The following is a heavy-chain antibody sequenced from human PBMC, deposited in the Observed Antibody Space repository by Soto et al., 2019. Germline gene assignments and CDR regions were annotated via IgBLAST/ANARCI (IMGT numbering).Heavy chain of an antibody. D-gene: IGHD3-22*01. CDR2: IYPGDSHT. CDR3: ATLVSPGDYDSSDEGWFDP. CDR1: GYSFTSYW. J-gene: IGHJ5*02. Sequence: GESLKISCKGSGYSFTSYWIGWVRQMPRKGLEWMGTIYPGDSHTRYSPSFQGQVTLSADKSLSTAYLQWSSLKASDTAMSYCATLVSPGDYDSSDEGWFDPWGPGTLVTVSS. V-gene: IGHV5-51*01.